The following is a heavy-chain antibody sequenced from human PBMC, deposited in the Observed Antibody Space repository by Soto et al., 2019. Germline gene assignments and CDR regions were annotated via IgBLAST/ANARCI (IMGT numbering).Heavy chain of an antibody. Sequence: GASVKVSCKASGGTFSSYAISWVRQAPGQGLEWMGGIIPIFGTANYAQKFQGRVTITADKSTSTAYMELRSLRSEDTAVYYCARDRSAVTNPYFDYWGQGTLVTVSS. CDR1: GGTFSSYA. CDR3: ARDRSAVTNPYFDY. D-gene: IGHD4-4*01. V-gene: IGHV1-69*06. CDR2: IIPIFGTA. J-gene: IGHJ4*02.